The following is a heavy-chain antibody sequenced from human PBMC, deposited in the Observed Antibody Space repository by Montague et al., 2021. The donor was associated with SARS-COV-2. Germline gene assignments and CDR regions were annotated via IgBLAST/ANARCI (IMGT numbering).Heavy chain of an antibody. D-gene: IGHD2-2*01. CDR1: GDSVSDNTAA. V-gene: IGHV6-1*01. J-gene: IGHJ4*02. Sequence: CAISGDSVSDNTAAWNWIRQSPSRGLEWLGRTYYRSKWYNDYAISVKSRITINPDTSKNQFSLHLNSVTPEDTAVYYCARIPVGSKYYFDFWGQGTLVTVSS. CDR2: TYYRSKWYN. CDR3: ARIPVGSKYYFDF.